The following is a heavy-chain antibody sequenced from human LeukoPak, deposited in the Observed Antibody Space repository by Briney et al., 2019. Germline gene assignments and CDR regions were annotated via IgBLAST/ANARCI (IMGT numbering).Heavy chain of an antibody. J-gene: IGHJ4*02. CDR1: GYTFTSYY. CDR3: ARDPIVVVPAAISPNFDY. V-gene: IGHV1-46*01. CDR2: INPSGGST. D-gene: IGHD2-2*01. Sequence: AASVKVSCKASGYTFTSYYMHWVRQAPGQGLEWMGIINPSGGSTSYAQKFQGRVTMTRDMSTSTAYMELSSLRSEDTAVYYCARDPIVVVPAAISPNFDYWGQGTLVTVSS.